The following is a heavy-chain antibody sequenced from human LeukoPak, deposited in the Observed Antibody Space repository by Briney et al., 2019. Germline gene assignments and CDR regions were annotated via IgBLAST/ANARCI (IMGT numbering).Heavy chain of an antibody. J-gene: IGHJ4*02. V-gene: IGHV1-18*01. CDR2: ISAYNGNT. D-gene: IGHD5-12*01. CDR3: ARASGIVATQADY. Sequence: GAPLRVSCKASGYTFTRYGISWVRQAPGQGVEWIGWISAYNGNTKYAQKLQGRVTMTTDTSTSTAYMELRSLRSDDTAVYYCARASGIVATQADYWGQGTLVTVSS. CDR1: GYTFTRYG.